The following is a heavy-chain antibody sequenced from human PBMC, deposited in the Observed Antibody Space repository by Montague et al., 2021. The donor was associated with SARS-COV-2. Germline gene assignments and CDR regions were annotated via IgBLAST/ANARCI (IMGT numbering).Heavy chain of an antibody. Sequence: SLRLSCAASGFTFVSYAMTWVRLAPGRGLEWVSAISGSGGRTLYADSVKGRFSISRDNSKNTVYLQMNSLRAEDTAVYYCARGRASEWLRPFDYWGQGTLVTVSS. J-gene: IGHJ4*02. CDR2: ISGSGGRT. D-gene: IGHD5-12*01. V-gene: IGHV3-23*01. CDR3: ARGRASEWLRPFDY. CDR1: GFTFVSYA.